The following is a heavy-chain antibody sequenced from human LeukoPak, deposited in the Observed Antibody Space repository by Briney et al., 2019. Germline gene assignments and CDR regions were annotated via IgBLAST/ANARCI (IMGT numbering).Heavy chain of an antibody. CDR3: ARVGRRSSTWPN. J-gene: IGHJ4*02. Sequence: SETLSPTCAVYGGSLSGDYWSWGREPPGKGLKWIGEINHSGSTNSNPSLKSRVTISVDTSKNQFSLKLSSVTAADTAVYYCARVGRRSSTWPNWGQGTLVTVSS. CDR1: GGSLSGDY. V-gene: IGHV4-34*01. CDR2: INHSGST. D-gene: IGHD6-13*01.